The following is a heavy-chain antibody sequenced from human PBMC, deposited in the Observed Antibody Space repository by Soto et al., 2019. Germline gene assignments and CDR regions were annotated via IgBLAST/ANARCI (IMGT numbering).Heavy chain of an antibody. D-gene: IGHD3-3*01. Sequence: QPGGSLRLSCAASGFSFRNYAMNWVRQAPGKGLEWVSGISGWGDSTYYADSVNGRFIISRDASKDTLLLEMNSLRAEDTAIYYCAKFPGRYDFYAFAVWGQGTKVTVSS. V-gene: IGHV3-23*01. CDR1: GFSFRNYA. CDR3: AKFPGRYDFYAFAV. J-gene: IGHJ3*01. CDR2: ISGWGDST.